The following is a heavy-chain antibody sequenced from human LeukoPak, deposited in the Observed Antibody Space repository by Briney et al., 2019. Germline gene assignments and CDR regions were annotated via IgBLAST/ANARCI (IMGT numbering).Heavy chain of an antibody. CDR3: SREGYYDSSGPSWFDP. CDR1: GFTFSSYW. D-gene: IGHD3-22*01. J-gene: IGHJ5*02. V-gene: IGHV3-74*01. Sequence: GGTLRLSCAASGFTFSSYWMHWVRQAPGQGLVLVSRINSDGSSTSYADSVKSRFTISRENATNTLYLQMKSLRAEDTAVYYCSREGYYDSSGPSWFDPWGQGTLVSVSS. CDR2: INSDGSST.